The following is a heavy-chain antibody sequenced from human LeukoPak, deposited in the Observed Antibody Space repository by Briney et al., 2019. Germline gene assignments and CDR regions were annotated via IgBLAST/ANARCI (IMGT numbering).Heavy chain of an antibody. V-gene: IGHV4-61*02. J-gene: IGHJ2*01. Sequence: SETLSLTCTVSGGSLSSGGYYWSWIRQPAGKGLEWIGRIYTNGNTNYNPSLKSRVTISVDTSKNQFSLKLSSVTAADTAVYYCARPWFGELQSYWYFDLWGRGTPVTVSS. CDR3: ARPWFGELQSYWYFDL. CDR1: GGSLSSGGYY. D-gene: IGHD3-10*01. CDR2: IYTNGNT.